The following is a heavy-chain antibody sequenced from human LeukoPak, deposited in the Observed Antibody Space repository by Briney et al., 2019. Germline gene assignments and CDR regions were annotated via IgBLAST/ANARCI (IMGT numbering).Heavy chain of an antibody. Sequence: PSQTLSLTCTVSGGSISSGGYYWSWIRQPPGKGLEWIGEINHSGSTNYNPSLKSRVTISVDTSKNQFSLKLSSVTAADTAVYYCAREKWLVRGNWFDPWGQGTLVTVSS. CDR3: AREKWLVRGNWFDP. CDR1: GGSISSGGYY. J-gene: IGHJ5*02. CDR2: INHSGST. V-gene: IGHV4-30-2*01. D-gene: IGHD6-19*01.